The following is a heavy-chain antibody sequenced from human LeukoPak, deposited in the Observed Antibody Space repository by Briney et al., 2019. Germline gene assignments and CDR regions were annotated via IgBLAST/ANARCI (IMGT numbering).Heavy chain of an antibody. CDR3: GRGGYFDY. CDR2: INPNNGGT. V-gene: IGHV1-2*02. J-gene: IGHJ4*02. CDR1: GYTFTGYT. Sequence: ASVKVSSKASGYTFTGYTIHWVRQAPGQGLEWMGWINPNNGGTKYAQKFQGRVTMTRDTSINTAYMELNSLRSDDTAVYYCGRGGYFDYWGQGNLVTVSS.